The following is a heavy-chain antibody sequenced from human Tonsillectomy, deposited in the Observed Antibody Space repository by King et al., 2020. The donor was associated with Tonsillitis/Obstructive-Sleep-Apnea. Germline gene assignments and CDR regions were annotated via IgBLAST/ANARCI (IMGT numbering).Heavy chain of an antibody. V-gene: IGHV5-10-1*01. CDR1: GYSFTSYW. CDR3: AGHGGRDFDWLGRRPDAFEI. J-gene: IGHJ3*02. CDR2: IDPSDSYT. Sequence: VQLVESGAEVKKPGESLRISCKGSGYSFTSYWISWVRQMPGKGLEWMGRIDPSDSYTNYRPSFQGHVTLSADKSISTAYTQWSSLKASDTAMYYCAGHGGRDFDWLGRRPDAFEIWGRGRRVTVSS. D-gene: IGHD3-9*01.